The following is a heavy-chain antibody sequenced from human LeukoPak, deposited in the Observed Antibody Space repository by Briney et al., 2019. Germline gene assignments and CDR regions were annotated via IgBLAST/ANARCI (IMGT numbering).Heavy chain of an antibody. D-gene: IGHD2-21*02. CDR2: IYYSGST. CDR3: ARIAAYCGGDCYFIPDY. CDR1: GGSISSYY. J-gene: IGHJ4*02. Sequence: SETLSLTCTVSGGSISSYYWSWIRQPPGKGLEWIGYIYYSGSTNYNPSLKSRVTISVDTSKNQFSLKLSSVTAADTAVCYCARIAAYCGGDCYFIPDYWGQGTLVTVSS. V-gene: IGHV4-59*01.